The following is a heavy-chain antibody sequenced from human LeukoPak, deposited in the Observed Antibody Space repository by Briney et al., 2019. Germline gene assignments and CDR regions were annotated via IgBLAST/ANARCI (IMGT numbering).Heavy chain of an antibody. CDR2: IVGIPGTT. J-gene: IGHJ6*03. V-gene: IGHV3-23*01. CDR1: GFTVSSNY. D-gene: IGHD1-26*01. Sequence: TGGSLRLSCAVSGFTVSSNYMSWVRQAPGKGLEWVSSIVGIPGTTYYADSVKGRFIISRDNSRDTLYLQMNSLGAEDTAVYYCAKDLKWELPSYMDVWGKGTTVTISS. CDR3: AKDLKWELPSYMDV.